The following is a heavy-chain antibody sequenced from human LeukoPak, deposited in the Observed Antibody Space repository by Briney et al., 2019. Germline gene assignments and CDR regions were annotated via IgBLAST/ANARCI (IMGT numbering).Heavy chain of an antibody. CDR3: AREYSGSYSSGPNDAFDI. V-gene: IGHV1-46*01. Sequence: GASVKVSCKASGYTFTSYYMHWVRQAPGQGLEWMGIINPSGGSTSYAQKFQGRVTMTRDMSTSTVYMELSSLRSEDTAVYYCAREYSGSYSSGPNDAFDIWGQGTMVTVSS. D-gene: IGHD1-26*01. CDR2: INPSGGST. J-gene: IGHJ3*02. CDR1: GYTFTSYY.